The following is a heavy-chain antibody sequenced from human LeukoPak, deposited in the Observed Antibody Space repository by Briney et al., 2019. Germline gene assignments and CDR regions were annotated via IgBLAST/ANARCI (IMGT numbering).Heavy chain of an antibody. V-gene: IGHV4-39*01. CDR1: GGSISSSGYY. Sequence: SETLSLTCTISGGSISSSGYYWGWIRQPPGKGLEWIGSIYYSGSTYYDLSLKSRVTISVDTSKNQFSLKLSSVTAADTAVYYCARQIFRSSGWYFGWFDPWGQGTPVTVSS. J-gene: IGHJ5*02. CDR2: IYYSGST. D-gene: IGHD6-19*01. CDR3: ARQIFRSSGWYFGWFDP.